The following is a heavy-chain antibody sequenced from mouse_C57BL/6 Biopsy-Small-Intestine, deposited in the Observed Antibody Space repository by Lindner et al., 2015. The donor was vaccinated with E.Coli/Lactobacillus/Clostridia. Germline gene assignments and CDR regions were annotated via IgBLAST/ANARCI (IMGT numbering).Heavy chain of an antibody. CDR3: APGFLY. Sequence: VQLQESGAELVQTGASVKLSCIISGFNIRDYYIHWVYQRTEQGLEWIGRIDPEDGETIYAPKFQDKATVTADTSSNTAYLHLSGLTSEDTAVYYCAPGFLYWGQGTLVTVSA. J-gene: IGHJ3*01. CDR2: IDPEDGET. CDR1: GFNIRDYY. V-gene: IGHV14-2*01.